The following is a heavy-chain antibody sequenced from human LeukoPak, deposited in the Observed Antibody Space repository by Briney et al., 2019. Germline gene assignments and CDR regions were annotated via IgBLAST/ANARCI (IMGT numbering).Heavy chain of an antibody. CDR1: GFTFSSYA. D-gene: IGHD2-21*02. V-gene: IGHV3-23*01. Sequence: GGSLRFSCAASGFTFSSYAMSWVRQAPGKGLKWVSAISGSGGSTYYADSVKGRFTISRDNSKNTLYLQMNSLRAEDTAVYYCAKRTGGDWIDYWGQGTLVTVSS. CDR2: ISGSGGST. J-gene: IGHJ4*02. CDR3: AKRTGGDWIDY.